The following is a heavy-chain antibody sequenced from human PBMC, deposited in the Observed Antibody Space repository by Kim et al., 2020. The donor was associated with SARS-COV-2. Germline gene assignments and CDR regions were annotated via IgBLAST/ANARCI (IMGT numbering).Heavy chain of an antibody. CDR3: ARGSPYLQTGSNYYYGMDV. D-gene: IGHD1-1*01. J-gene: IGHJ6*02. Sequence: SRVTISVDTSKNQFSLKLSSVTAADTAVYYCARGSPYLQTGSNYYYGMDVWGQGTTVTVSS. V-gene: IGHV4-59*09.